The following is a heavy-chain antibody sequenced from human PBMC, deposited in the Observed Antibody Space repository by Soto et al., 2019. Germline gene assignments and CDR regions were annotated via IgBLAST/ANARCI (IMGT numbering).Heavy chain of an antibody. D-gene: IGHD5-12*01. CDR2: IYWDDDK. Sequence: SGPTLVNPTQTLTLTCTFSGFSLSTSGVGVGRIRQPPGKALEWLALIYWDDDKRYSPSLKSRLTITKDTSKNQVVLTMTNMDPVDTATYYCAHTTRIVATITKGWFDPWGQGTLVTVSS. CDR3: AHTTRIVATITKGWFDP. CDR1: GFSLSTSGVG. V-gene: IGHV2-5*02. J-gene: IGHJ5*02.